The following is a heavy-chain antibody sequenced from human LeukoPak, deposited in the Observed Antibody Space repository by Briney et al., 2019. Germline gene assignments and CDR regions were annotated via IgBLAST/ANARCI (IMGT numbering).Heavy chain of an antibody. V-gene: IGHV1-2*06. J-gene: IGHJ4*02. CDR2: IYPSSGGT. Sequence: VASVTVSCTASGYTFTGYYMHWVRQAPGQGLEWMGRIYPSSGGTNYAQKFQGRITLTTDTSINTAYMELSRLRFDDTAVYYCARDLPFEDWGQGTLVTVSS. D-gene: IGHD2/OR15-2a*01. CDR3: ARDLPFED. CDR1: GYTFTGYY.